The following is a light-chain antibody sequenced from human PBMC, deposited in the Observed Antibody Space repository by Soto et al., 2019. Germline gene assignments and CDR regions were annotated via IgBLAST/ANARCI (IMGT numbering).Light chain of an antibody. CDR3: SSYTSSSTVV. J-gene: IGLJ2*01. V-gene: IGLV2-14*03. Sequence: QSVLTQPASVSGSPGQSITISCTGTSSDVGGYNSVSWYQQHPGKAPKLMIYDVSNRPSGVSNRFYGSKSVNTASLTISGLQAEDEADYYCSSYTSSSTVVFGVGTKVTVL. CDR2: DVS. CDR1: SSDVGGYNS.